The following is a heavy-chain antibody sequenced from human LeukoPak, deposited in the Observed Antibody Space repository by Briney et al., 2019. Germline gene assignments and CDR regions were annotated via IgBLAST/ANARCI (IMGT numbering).Heavy chain of an antibody. CDR2: INHSGST. J-gene: IGHJ4*02. D-gene: IGHD3-3*02. CDR3: ARSLALLRHIDF. V-gene: IGHV4-34*01. CDR1: GGSFSGYY. Sequence: SETLSLTCAVYGGSFSGYYWSWIRQPPGKGLEWIGEINHSGSTNYNPSLKSGVTISVDTSKNQFSLKLSSVTAADTAVYYCARSLALLRHIDFWGQGTLVTVSS.